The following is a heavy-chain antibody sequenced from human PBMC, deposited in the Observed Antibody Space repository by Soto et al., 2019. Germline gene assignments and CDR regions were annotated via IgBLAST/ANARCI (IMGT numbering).Heavy chain of an antibody. J-gene: IGHJ4*02. CDR2: ITSSSAYI. CDR3: TIDIPRTRFDL. CDR1: GFIFRRYS. Sequence: GVPLRLSCSASGFIFRRYSMAWGRQAPGKGLEWLSYITSSSAYIYYADSVRGRFTISRDKAQNSVYLHVNNLRAEDTAVYYCTIDIPRTRFDLWGQGTLVTVSS. V-gene: IGHV3-21*06. D-gene: IGHD2-21*01.